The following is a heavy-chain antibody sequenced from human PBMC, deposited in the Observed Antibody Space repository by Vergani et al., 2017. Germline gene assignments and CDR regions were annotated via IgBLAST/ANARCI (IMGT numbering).Heavy chain of an antibody. CDR1: GFTFSSYA. Sequence: QVQLVESGGGVVQPGRSLRLSCAASGFTFSSYAMHWVRQAPGKGLEWVAVISYDGSNKYYADSVKGRFTISRDNSKNTLYLQMNSLRAEDTAVYDCASTGITIFGVANGAFDIWGQGTMVTVSS. CDR3: ASTGITIFGVANGAFDI. D-gene: IGHD3-3*01. V-gene: IGHV3-30-3*01. CDR2: ISYDGSNK. J-gene: IGHJ3*02.